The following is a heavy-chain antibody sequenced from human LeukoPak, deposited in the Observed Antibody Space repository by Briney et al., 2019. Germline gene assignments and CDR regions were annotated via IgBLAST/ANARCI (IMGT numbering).Heavy chain of an antibody. CDR2: IYTSGST. Sequence: SETLSLTCTVSGGSISSYYRSWIRQPPGKGLEWIGYIYTSGSTNYNPSLKSRVTISVDTSKNQFSLKLSSVTAADTAVYYCARGRLVYYYYYYMDVWGKGTTVTVSS. CDR1: GGSISSYY. V-gene: IGHV4-4*09. D-gene: IGHD6-19*01. J-gene: IGHJ6*03. CDR3: ARGRLVYYYYYYMDV.